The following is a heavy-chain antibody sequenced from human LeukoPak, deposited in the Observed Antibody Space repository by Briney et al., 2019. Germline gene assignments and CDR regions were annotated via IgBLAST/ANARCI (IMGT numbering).Heavy chain of an antibody. CDR3: TVVPMG. J-gene: IGHJ4*02. Sequence: PGGSLRLSCAGSGFTFSSYEMSWVRQAPGKGLEGVSYISNTGSVTYYADSVKGRFTISRDNARNSLFLQMNSLRAEDTGVYYCTVVPMGWGQGTLVTVSS. CDR1: GFTFSSYE. CDR2: ISNTGSVT. V-gene: IGHV3-48*03. D-gene: IGHD4-23*01.